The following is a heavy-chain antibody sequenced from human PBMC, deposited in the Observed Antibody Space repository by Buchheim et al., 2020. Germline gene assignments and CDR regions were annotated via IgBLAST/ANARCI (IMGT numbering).Heavy chain of an antibody. V-gene: IGHV3-30*04. J-gene: IGHJ4*02. Sequence: QVQLVESGGGVVQPGRSLRLSCAASGFTFSSYAMHWVRQAPGKGLEWVAVISYDGSNKYYADSVKGRFTLSSDNSKNTLYLQMNSLRAEDTAVYYCARDPGIAAAGIDYWGQGTL. CDR2: ISYDGSNK. CDR1: GFTFSSYA. D-gene: IGHD6-13*01. CDR3: ARDPGIAAAGIDY.